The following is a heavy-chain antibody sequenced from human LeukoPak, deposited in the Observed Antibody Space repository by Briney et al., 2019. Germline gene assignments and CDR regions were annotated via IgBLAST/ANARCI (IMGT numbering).Heavy chain of an antibody. CDR3: ANGYSSGWSLDY. Sequence: SETLSLTCAVYGGSFSGYYWSWIRQPPGKGLEWIGEINHSGSTNYNPSLKSRVTISVDTSKNQFSLKLSAVTAADTAVYYCANGYSSGWSLDYWGQGTLVTVSS. D-gene: IGHD6-19*01. J-gene: IGHJ4*02. CDR2: INHSGST. V-gene: IGHV4-34*01. CDR1: GGSFSGYY.